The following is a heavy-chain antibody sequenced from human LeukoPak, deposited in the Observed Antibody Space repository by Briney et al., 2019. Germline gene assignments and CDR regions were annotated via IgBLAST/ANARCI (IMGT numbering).Heavy chain of an antibody. CDR3: VKDRSYGDYYFDY. J-gene: IGHJ4*02. D-gene: IGHD4-17*01. CDR1: GFTFSSYA. V-gene: IGHV3-64D*06. Sequence: GGSPRLSCAASGFTFSSYAMSWVRQAPGKGLEYVSAISSNGGSTYYADSVKGRFTISRENSKNTLYLQTSSLRAEDTAVYYCVKDRSYGDYYFDYWGQGTLVTVSS. CDR2: ISSNGGST.